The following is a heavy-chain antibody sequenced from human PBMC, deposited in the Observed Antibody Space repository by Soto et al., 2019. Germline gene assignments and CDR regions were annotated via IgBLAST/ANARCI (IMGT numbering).Heavy chain of an antibody. V-gene: IGHV4-4*07. J-gene: IGHJ6*02. CDR3: ARDREPSVYHGMAV. CDR1: GASISSYF. Sequence: PSETLSLTCTVSGASISSYFWSWIRQPAGKGLEWIGRIYTSWSTDYNPSLESRVTMSVDTSKKQVSLKLTSVTAADTAIYYCARDREPSVYHGMAVWGQGTTVTVSS. CDR2: IYTSWST.